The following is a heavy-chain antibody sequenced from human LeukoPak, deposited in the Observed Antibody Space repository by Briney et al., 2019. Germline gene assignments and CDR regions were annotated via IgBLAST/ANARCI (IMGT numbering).Heavy chain of an antibody. CDR1: GYTFTGYS. V-gene: IGHV1-2*02. CDR2: INLNSGGT. CDR3: ARDITYGAFDY. Sequence: GASVKVSCKASGYTFTGYSIHWVRRAPGQGLEWMGWINLNSGGTNSAQRFQGRVTITRDTSISTAYMELSGLRSDDTAVYYCARDITYGAFDYWGQGTLVTVSS. D-gene: IGHD4/OR15-4a*01. J-gene: IGHJ4*02.